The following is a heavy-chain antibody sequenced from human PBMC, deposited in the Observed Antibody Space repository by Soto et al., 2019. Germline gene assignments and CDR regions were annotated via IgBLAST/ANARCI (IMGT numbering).Heavy chain of an antibody. J-gene: IGHJ5*02. V-gene: IGHV3-30*18. CDR2: ISYDGSNK. CDR1: GFTFSSYG. D-gene: IGHD3-10*01. Sequence: QVQLVESGGGVVQPGRSLRLSCAASGFTFSSYGMHWVRQAPGKGLEWVAVISYDGSNKYYADSVKGRFTISRDNCKNTLYLQMNSLRAEDTAVYYCAKDGERFGELLIPTWFDPWGQGTLVTVSS. CDR3: AKDGERFGELLIPTWFDP.